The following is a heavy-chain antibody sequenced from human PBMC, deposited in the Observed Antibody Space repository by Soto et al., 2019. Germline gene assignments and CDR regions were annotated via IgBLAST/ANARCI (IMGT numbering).Heavy chain of an antibody. Sequence: ASVKVSCKTSGYTFNTYGISWVRQAPGQGLEWMGWISPYNGYTNYAQKLQGRVTMTTDTSTRTAYMELNSLRAEDTAVYYCAKDLKRAYDILTGSNDAFDIWGQGTMVTVSS. CDR1: GYTFNTYG. D-gene: IGHD3-9*01. CDR3: AKDLKRAYDILTGSNDAFDI. CDR2: ISPYNGYT. V-gene: IGHV1-18*01. J-gene: IGHJ3*02.